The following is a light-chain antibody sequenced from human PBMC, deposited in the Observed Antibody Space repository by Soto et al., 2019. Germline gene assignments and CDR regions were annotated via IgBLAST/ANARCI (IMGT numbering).Light chain of an antibody. Sequence: QSALTQPASVSGSPGQSIAISCTGTSIDVGAYNAVSWYQHHPGKAPKLMIYDVSNRPSGVSDRFSGCKSGNTASLTISGLRHEDEDDYYCTSYTPSGTYVFGTGTKLTVL. V-gene: IGLV2-14*03. J-gene: IGLJ1*01. CDR1: SIDVGAYNA. CDR3: TSYTPSGTYV. CDR2: DVS.